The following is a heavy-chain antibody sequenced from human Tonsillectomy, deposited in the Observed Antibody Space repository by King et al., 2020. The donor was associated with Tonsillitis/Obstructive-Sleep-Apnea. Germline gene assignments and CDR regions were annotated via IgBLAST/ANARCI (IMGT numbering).Heavy chain of an antibody. Sequence: VQLQQWGAGLLKPSETLSLTCAVYGGSFSGYYWSWIRQPPGKGLEWIGEINHSGSTNYNPSLNSRVTISVDTSKNQFSLKLSSVTAADTAVYYCARGPLPSEGVTSFGVVISYYFDYWGQGTLVTVSS. J-gene: IGHJ4*02. V-gene: IGHV4-34*01. CDR3: ARGPLPSEGVTSFGVVISYYFDY. CDR1: GGSFSGYY. D-gene: IGHD3-3*01. CDR2: INHSGST.